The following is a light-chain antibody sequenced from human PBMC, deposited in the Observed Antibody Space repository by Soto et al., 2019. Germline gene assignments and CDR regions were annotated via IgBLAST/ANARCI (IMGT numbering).Light chain of an antibody. V-gene: IGKV3-20*01. J-gene: IGKJ4*01. Sequence: EIVLTQSPGTLSLSPGERATLSCRASQTVAKNYLAWYQQKPGQAPRLLIDDASRRATGIPDRFSGSGSGTDFTLTISRLEPEDFAVYYCQQCSTTPLTFGGGTKVEI. CDR3: QQCSTTPLT. CDR1: QTVAKNY. CDR2: DAS.